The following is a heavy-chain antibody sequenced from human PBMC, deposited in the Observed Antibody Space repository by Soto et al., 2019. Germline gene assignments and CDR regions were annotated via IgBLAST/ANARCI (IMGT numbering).Heavy chain of an antibody. CDR2: IYYSGST. CDR1: GGSISSYY. D-gene: IGHD2-21*01. Sequence: PSETLSLTCTVSGGSISSYYWSWIRQPPGKGLEWIGYIYYSGSTNYNPSLKSRVTISVDTSKNQFSLKLSSVTAADTAVYYCARQYSGGDFYVGYWGQGTLVTVSS. J-gene: IGHJ4*02. CDR3: ARQYSGGDFYVGY. V-gene: IGHV4-59*08.